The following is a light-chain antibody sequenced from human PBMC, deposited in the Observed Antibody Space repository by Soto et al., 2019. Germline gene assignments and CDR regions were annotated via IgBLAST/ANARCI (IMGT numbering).Light chain of an antibody. CDR1: PSVHTL. CDR2: DAS. J-gene: IGKJ4*01. CDR3: QQRRDWPIT. Sequence: EIVLTQSPATLSWSPGERATLSCRVSPSVHTLLSWYQQKPGQVPRLLIYDASNRATGIPARFSGSGSGTDFTLTISSLEPEDFAVYYCQQRRDWPITFGGGTKVEIK. V-gene: IGKV3-11*01.